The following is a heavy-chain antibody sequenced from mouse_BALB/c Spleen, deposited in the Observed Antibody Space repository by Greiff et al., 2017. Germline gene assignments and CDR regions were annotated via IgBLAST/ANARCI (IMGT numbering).Heavy chain of an antibody. CDR1: GFTFSSYS. D-gene: IGHD1-1*01. Sequence: EVQLVESGGGLVKPGGSLKLSCAASGFTFSSYSMSWVRQTPEKRLEWVASISSGGSTYYSDSVKGRFTISRDNARYILYLQMSSLQSEETAMYYCARDPYYGSSYWYFDVWGAGTTVTVSA. CDR2: ISSGGST. J-gene: IGHJ1*01. CDR3: ARDPYYGSSYWYFDV. V-gene: IGHV5-6-5*01.